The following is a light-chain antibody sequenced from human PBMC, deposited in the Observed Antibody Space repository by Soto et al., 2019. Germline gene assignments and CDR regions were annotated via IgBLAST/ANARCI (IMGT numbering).Light chain of an antibody. CDR3: QEYNSYTWT. CDR2: DAS. Sequence: DIQMTQSPTTLCASVGDRVTLACRASQSIRNWLAWYQQKPGKVPKLLIYDASSLASGVPSRFSGSGAGTEFTLTISSLQPDDFASFYCQEYNSYTWTFGQGTKVDIK. CDR1: QSIRNW. V-gene: IGKV1-5*01. J-gene: IGKJ1*01.